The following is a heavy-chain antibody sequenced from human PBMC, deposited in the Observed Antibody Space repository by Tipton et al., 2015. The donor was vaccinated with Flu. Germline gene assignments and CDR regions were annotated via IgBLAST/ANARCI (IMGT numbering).Heavy chain of an antibody. CDR2: ISYDGSNK. Sequence: QLVQSGGGVVQPGRSLRLSCAASGFTFSSYAMHWVRQAPGKGLEWVAVISYDGSNKYYADSVKGRFTISRDNSKNTLYLQMNSLGAEDTAVYYCARVLLVYYDSSGYYDYWGQGTLVTVSS. CDR3: ARVLLVYYDSSGYYDY. J-gene: IGHJ4*02. D-gene: IGHD3-22*01. CDR1: GFTFSSYA. V-gene: IGHV3-30-3*01.